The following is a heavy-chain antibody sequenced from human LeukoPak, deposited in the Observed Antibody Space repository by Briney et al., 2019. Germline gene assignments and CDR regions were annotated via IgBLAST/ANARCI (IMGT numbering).Heavy chain of an antibody. V-gene: IGHV4-59*01. Sequence: SETLSLTCTVSGGSISSYYWSWIRQLPGKGLEWIGYIYYSGSTNYNPSLKSRVTISVDTSKNQFSLKLSSVAAADTAVYYCARVGYSSGWYRGGFDYWGQGTLVTVSS. J-gene: IGHJ4*02. CDR1: GGSISSYY. CDR2: IYYSGST. D-gene: IGHD6-19*01. CDR3: ARVGYSSGWYRGGFDY.